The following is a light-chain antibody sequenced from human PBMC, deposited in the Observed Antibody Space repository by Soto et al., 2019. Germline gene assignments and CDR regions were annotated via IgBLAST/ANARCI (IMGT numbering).Light chain of an antibody. CDR1: RSDVGGYEY. J-gene: IGLJ1*01. Sequence: QSVLTQPPSASLSLGQSVTISCTGTRSDVGGYEYVSWYQQHPGKAPKLMIYEVTKRPSGVPDRFSGSKSGNTASLTVSGLQAEDEADYYCSSYAGNKHVFGTGTKVTVL. V-gene: IGLV2-8*01. CDR2: EVT. CDR3: SSYAGNKHV.